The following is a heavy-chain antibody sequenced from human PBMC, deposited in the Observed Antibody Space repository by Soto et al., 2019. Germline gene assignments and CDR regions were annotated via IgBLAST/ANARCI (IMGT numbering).Heavy chain of an antibody. CDR2: INPANGNT. CDR3: AREGKPLFRALEGWFDP. D-gene: IGHD6-13*01. Sequence: QVQLVQSGAEVKKAGASVTISCQASGYPFTSHAIYWVRQAPGQRPELMGWINPANGNTKYSPKFQGRVTITRNTYSSTAYMELRSLTSEDTGLYSCAREGKPLFRALEGWFDPWGQGTLLTVSS. J-gene: IGHJ5*02. CDR1: GYPFTSHA. V-gene: IGHV1-3*01.